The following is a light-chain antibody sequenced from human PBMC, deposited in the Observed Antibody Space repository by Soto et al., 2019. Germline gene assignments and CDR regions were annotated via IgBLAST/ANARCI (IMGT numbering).Light chain of an antibody. Sequence: DIQMTQSPSSLSASVGDRVTITCRASQTISTYLNWYQQKPGKAPRLLIYDASSLLSGVPSRFSGSGSGTDFTLTIASLQPDDFSSYYCQRRDSTPYTFGQGTKVEI. CDR3: QRRDSTPYT. J-gene: IGKJ2*01. V-gene: IGKV1-39*01. CDR2: DAS. CDR1: QTISTY.